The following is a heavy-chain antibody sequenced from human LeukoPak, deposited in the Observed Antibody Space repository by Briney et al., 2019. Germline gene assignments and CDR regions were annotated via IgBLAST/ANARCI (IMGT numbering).Heavy chain of an antibody. CDR2: INAGNGNT. V-gene: IGHV1-3*01. J-gene: IGHJ4*02. CDR3: ARDRYCSGGSCPRYYFDY. D-gene: IGHD2-15*01. Sequence: ASVKLSCKASGYTFTSYAMHLVRQAPGQRLEWMGWINAGNGNTKYSQKFQGRVTITRDTSASTAYMELSSLRSEDTAVYYCARDRYCSGGSCPRYYFDYWGQGTLVTVSS. CDR1: GYTFTSYA.